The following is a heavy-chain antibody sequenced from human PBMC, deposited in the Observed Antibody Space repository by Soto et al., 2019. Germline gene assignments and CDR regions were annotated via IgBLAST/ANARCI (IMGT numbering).Heavy chain of an antibody. CDR1: GFTFSSYA. J-gene: IGHJ4*02. D-gene: IGHD3-9*01. Sequence: GGSLRLSCAASGFTFSSYAMSWVRQAPGKGLEWVSGIGASGAGTYYADSVKGRFIISRDNSKNTLHLQMNSLRAEDTAVYYCALRKTGTYLDYWGQGTLVTVSS. V-gene: IGHV3-23*01. CDR3: ALRKTGTYLDY. CDR2: IGASGAGT.